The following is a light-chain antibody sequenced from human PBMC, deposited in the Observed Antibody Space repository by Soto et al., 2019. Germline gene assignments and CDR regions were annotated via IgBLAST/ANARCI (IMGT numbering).Light chain of an antibody. CDR3: QQRSNWRT. CDR1: QSVSSSY. CDR2: GAS. Sequence: EIVLTPSPGTLSLSPGERASLSCRASQSVSSSYLAWYQQKPGHAPRLLIYGASSRAAGIPDRFSGSGSGTYFTLTISSLEPDVFAVYYCQQRSNWRTFGQGTKVDIK. J-gene: IGKJ1*01. V-gene: IGKV3D-20*02.